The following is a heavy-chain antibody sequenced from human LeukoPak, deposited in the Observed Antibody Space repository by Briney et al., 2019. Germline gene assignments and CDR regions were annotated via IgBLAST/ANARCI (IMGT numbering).Heavy chain of an antibody. CDR3: ARHNRDYGSGSYYNPYFDY. Sequence: SETLSLTCTVSGGSISSYYWSWIRQPPGKGLEWIGYIYYSGSTNYNPSLKSRVTISVDTSKNQFSLKLSSVTAADTAVYYCARHNRDYGSGSYYNPYFDYWGQGTLVTVSS. CDR2: IYYSGST. D-gene: IGHD3-10*01. V-gene: IGHV4-59*08. CDR1: GGSISSYY. J-gene: IGHJ4*02.